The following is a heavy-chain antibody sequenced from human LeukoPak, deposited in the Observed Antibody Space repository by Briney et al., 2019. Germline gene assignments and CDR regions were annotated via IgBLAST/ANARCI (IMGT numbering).Heavy chain of an antibody. V-gene: IGHV4-30-2*01. D-gene: IGHD2-15*01. J-gene: IGHJ4*02. Sequence: SQTLSLTCTVSGGSISSGGYYWSWIRQPPGKGLEWIGYIYHSGSTYYNPSLKSRVTISVDRSKNQFSLKLSSVTAADTAVYYCVREIRYCSGGSCYRGPFDNWGQGTLVTVSS. CDR2: IYHSGST. CDR3: VREIRYCSGGSCYRGPFDN. CDR1: GGSISSGGYY.